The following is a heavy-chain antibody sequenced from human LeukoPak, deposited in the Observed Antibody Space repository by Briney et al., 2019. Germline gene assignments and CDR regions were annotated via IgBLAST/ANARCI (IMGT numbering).Heavy chain of an antibody. CDR2: IYYSGNT. V-gene: IGHV4-59*01. CDR3: ARDRDSSGLRDFDL. D-gene: IGHD3-22*01. J-gene: IGHJ2*01. CDR1: GGSINIYY. Sequence: PSETLSLTCTVSGGSINIYYWSWIRQPPGKGLEWIGYIYYSGNTNYNPSLKSRVSISIDTSKNQLSLQLSSVTAADTAVYYCARDRDSSGLRDFDLWGRGTLVTVSA.